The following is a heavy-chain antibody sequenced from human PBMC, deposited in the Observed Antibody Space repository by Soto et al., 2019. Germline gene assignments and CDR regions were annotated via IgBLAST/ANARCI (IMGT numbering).Heavy chain of an antibody. CDR1: GGTFSSYA. CDR2: IIPIFGTA. J-gene: IGHJ5*02. D-gene: IGHD3-10*01. Sequence: QVQLVQSGAEVKKPGSSVKVSCKASGGTFSSYAISWVRQAPGQGLEWMGRIIPIFGTANYAQKFQGRDTITADESTSTAYMELSSLRSEDTAGYYCARGSATMVRGVMGWFDPWGQGTLVTVSS. CDR3: ARGSATMVRGVMGWFDP. V-gene: IGHV1-69*18.